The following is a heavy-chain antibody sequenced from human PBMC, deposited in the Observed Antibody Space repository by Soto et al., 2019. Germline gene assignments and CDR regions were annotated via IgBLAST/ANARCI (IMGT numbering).Heavy chain of an antibody. J-gene: IGHJ4*02. CDR2: IIPIFGTA. Sequence: QVQLVQSGAEVTKPGSSVKVSCKASGGTFSSYAISWVRQAPGQGLEWMGGIIPIFGTANYAQKFQGRVTITADESTSTAYMELSSLRSEDTAVYYCARNRGGDAGCYFDYWGQGTLVTVSS. V-gene: IGHV1-69*01. CDR1: GGTFSSYA. CDR3: ARNRGGDAGCYFDY. D-gene: IGHD2-21*02.